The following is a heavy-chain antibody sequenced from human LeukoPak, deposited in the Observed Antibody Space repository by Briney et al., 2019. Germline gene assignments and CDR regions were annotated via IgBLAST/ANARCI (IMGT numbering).Heavy chain of an antibody. J-gene: IGHJ6*03. Sequence: PSETLSLTCTVSGGSISSSYWSWIRQPPGKGLEWIGYIYYTGNTNYNPSLNSRITVSVDTSKNQFSLKLSSVTAADTAVYYCARRQQTNYYYYMDVWGKGTTVTVSS. CDR1: GGSISSSY. CDR3: ARRQQTNYYYYMDV. D-gene: IGHD1-1*01. CDR2: IYYTGNT. V-gene: IGHV4-59*08.